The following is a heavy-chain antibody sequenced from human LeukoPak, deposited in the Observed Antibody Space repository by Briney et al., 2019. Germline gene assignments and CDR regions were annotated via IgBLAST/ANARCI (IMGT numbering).Heavy chain of an antibody. CDR3: AGDPAATPLDY. Sequence: GGSLRLSCAASGFTFSAYTMSWVRQAPGKGLEWVSSITTSSDYKYYADSLRGRLTISRDNAKNSLFLQMNSLRGDDTAVYYCAGDPAATPLDYWGQGILVTVPS. D-gene: IGHD6-13*01. CDR1: GFTFSAYT. CDR2: ITTSSDYK. V-gene: IGHV3-21*01. J-gene: IGHJ4*02.